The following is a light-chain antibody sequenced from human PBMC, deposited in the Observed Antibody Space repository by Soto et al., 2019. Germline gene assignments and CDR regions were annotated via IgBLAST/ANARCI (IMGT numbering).Light chain of an antibody. CDR1: STDVGGYNS. V-gene: IGLV2-11*01. J-gene: IGLJ2*01. CDR2: DVS. Sequence: QSVLTQPRSVSGSPGQSVTISCTRTSTDVGGYNSVSWYQQHPGKAPKLMIYDVSKRPSGVPDRFSGSKSGNTASLTISGLQAEDEADFNYWSYAGHGVFGGGTKLTVL. CDR3: WSYAGHGV.